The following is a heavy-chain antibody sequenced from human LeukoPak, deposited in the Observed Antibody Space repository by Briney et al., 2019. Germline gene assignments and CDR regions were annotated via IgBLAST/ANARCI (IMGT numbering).Heavy chain of an antibody. CDR2: INQDGSEK. D-gene: IGHD2-15*01. Sequence: PGGSLRLSCAASGFSVSSFWMSWVRQAPGKGLEWVANINQDGSEKNYVDSVKGRFTISRDGAKNSLYLQMNSLRAEDAAVYYCAREQCSGNSCYYHWGQGTLVTVSS. J-gene: IGHJ4*02. CDR3: AREQCSGNSCYYH. CDR1: GFSVSSFW. V-gene: IGHV3-7*01.